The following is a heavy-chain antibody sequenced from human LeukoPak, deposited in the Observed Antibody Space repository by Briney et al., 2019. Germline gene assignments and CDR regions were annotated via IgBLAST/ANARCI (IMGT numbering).Heavy chain of an antibody. D-gene: IGHD1-7*01. J-gene: IGHJ4*02. Sequence: SETLSLTCAVSGYAISSGYYWGWIRQPPGKGLEWIGSFYPGGSTYYNPSLKSRVTMSVDTSKNQFSLYLSSVTAADTAVYYCARGTTRLCPDYWGQGTLAIVSS. CDR2: FYPGGST. CDR3: ARGTTRLCPDY. V-gene: IGHV4-38-2*01. CDR1: GYAISSGYY.